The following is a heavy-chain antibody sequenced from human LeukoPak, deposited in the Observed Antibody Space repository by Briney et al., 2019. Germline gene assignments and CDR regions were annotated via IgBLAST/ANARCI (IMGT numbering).Heavy chain of an antibody. CDR2: ISGSGTTI. V-gene: IGHV3-23*01. D-gene: IGHD5-18*01. J-gene: IGHJ4*02. CDR3: AKVDTSMAGY. Sequence: GGSLRLSCAASGFTFSIYAMSWVRPAPGEGLEWVSTISGSGTTIYSADSVKGRFTISRDNSKNTLFLQMNSLRAEDTAVYYCAKVDTSMAGYWGQGNLVTVSS. CDR1: GFTFSIYA.